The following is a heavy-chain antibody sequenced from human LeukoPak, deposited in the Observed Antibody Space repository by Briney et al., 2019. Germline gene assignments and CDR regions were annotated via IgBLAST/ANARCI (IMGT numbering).Heavy chain of an antibody. J-gene: IGHJ4*02. CDR1: GFTFTSSA. CDR2: IVVGSGNT. Sequence: GTSVKVSCKSSGFTFTSSAVQWVRQARGQRLDWIGWIVVGSGNTNYAQKFQERVTITRDMSTSTAYMELSSLRSEDTAVYYCAADSSGMVPDYWGQGTLVTVSS. D-gene: IGHD2-2*01. CDR3: AADSSGMVPDY. V-gene: IGHV1-58*01.